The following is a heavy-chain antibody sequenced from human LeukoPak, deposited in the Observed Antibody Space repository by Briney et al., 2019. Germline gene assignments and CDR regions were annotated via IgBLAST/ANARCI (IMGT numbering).Heavy chain of an antibody. CDR3: ARGGYNWNYYEGY. CDR2: IIPIFGTA. Sequence: GASVKVSCKASGYTFTSYGISWVRQAHGQGLEWMGGIIPIFGTANYAQKFQGRVTITADESTSTAYMELSSLRSEDTAVYYCARGGYNWNYYEGYWGQGTLVTVSS. J-gene: IGHJ4*02. CDR1: GYTFTSYG. V-gene: IGHV1-69*13. D-gene: IGHD1-7*01.